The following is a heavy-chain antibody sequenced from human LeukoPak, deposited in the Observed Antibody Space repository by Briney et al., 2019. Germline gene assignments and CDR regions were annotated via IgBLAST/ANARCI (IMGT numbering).Heavy chain of an antibody. D-gene: IGHD3-16*02. CDR1: GFIFSDHW. CDR3: ARDPRWRFDY. CDR2: INPDGCAK. Sequence: GGSLRLSCAASGFIFSDHWVLWVRQAPGKGLEWVAKINPDGCAKTYMDSVKGRFTISRDNAKNSLYLQMNSLRAEDTALYYCARDPRWRFDYWGQGTLVTVSS. V-gene: IGHV3-7*04. J-gene: IGHJ4*02.